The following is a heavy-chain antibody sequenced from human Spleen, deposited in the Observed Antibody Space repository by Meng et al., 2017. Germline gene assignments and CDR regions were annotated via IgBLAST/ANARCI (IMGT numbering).Heavy chain of an antibody. V-gene: IGHV4-34*01. CDR3: ARGPTTMAHDFDY. Sequence: WGALLLKPSETLYLTLVVSAGSFSDYYWSWLRQPPGKGLEWNGEINHSGSTNYNPSLESRATISVDSSQNNLSLKLSSVTAADSAVYYCARGPTTMAHDFDYWGQGTLVTVSS. D-gene: IGHD4-11*01. CDR1: AGSFSDYY. CDR2: INHSGST. J-gene: IGHJ4*02.